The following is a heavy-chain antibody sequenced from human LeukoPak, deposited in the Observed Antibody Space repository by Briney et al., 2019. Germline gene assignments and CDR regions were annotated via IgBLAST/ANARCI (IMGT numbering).Heavy chain of an antibody. Sequence: GGSMRPSCAASASTFTTYASAWGGSAPGKGLEGVGAILFVGSNKYYAGSVKGRFTISRDNCKDALYLQMNSLRAEDTAGYYCARISGSFVDYWGQGTLVTVSS. CDR1: ASTFTTYA. D-gene: IGHD1-26*01. J-gene: IGHJ4*02. V-gene: IGHV3-30-3*01. CDR2: ILFVGSNK. CDR3: ARISGSFVDY.